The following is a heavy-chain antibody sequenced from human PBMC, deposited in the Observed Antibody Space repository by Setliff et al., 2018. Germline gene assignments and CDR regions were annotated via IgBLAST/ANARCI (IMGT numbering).Heavy chain of an antibody. J-gene: IGHJ3*02. CDR1: GYTFISYG. CDR2: ISAYNGNT. CDR3: ARVLFHCSSTSCYLDAFDI. V-gene: IGHV1-18*01. D-gene: IGHD2-2*01. Sequence: ASVKVSCKASGYTFISYGISWVRQAPGQGLEWMGWISAYNGNTNYAHRLQGRVTMTTDTSTSTAYMELRSLRSDDTAVYYCARVLFHCSSTSCYLDAFDIWGQGTMVTVSS.